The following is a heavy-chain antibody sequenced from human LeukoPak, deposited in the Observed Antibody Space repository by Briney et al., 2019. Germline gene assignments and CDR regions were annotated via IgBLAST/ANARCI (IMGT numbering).Heavy chain of an antibody. CDR3: ARVITMTRSAFDI. CDR2: ISAYNGNT. J-gene: IGHJ3*02. D-gene: IGHD3-22*01. V-gene: IGHV1-18*01. Sequence: ASVKVPCKASGYTFTSYGISWVRQAPGQGLEWMGWISAYNGNTNYAQKLQGRVTMTTDTSTSTAYMELRSLRSGDTAVYYCARVITMTRSAFDIWGQGTMVTVSS. CDR1: GYTFTSYG.